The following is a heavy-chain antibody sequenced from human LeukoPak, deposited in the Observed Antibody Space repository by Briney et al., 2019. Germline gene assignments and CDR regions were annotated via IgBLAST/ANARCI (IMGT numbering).Heavy chain of an antibody. CDR3: ARGTLRRNWFDP. Sequence: SETLSLTCTVFGGSISSSSYFWGWIRQPAGKGLEWIGSIYHSGSTYHNPSLKSRVTISVDTSKNQFSLKLSSVTAADTAVYYCARGTLRRNWFDPWGQGTLVTVSS. V-gene: IGHV4-39*07. CDR1: GGSISSSSYF. D-gene: IGHD4-17*01. CDR2: IYHSGST. J-gene: IGHJ5*02.